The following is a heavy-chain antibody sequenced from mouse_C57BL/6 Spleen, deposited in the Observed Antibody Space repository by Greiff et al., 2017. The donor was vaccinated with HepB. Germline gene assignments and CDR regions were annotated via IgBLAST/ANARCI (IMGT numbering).Heavy chain of an antibody. J-gene: IGHJ4*01. CDR3: ARWGTTVGATYYYAMDY. CDR1: GYTFTGYW. V-gene: IGHV1-9*01. CDR2: ILPGSGST. D-gene: IGHD1-1*01. Sequence: LQESGAELMKPGASVKLSCKATGYTFTGYWIEWVKQRPGHGLEWIGEILPGSGSTNYNEKFKGKATFTADTSSNTAYMQLSSLTTEDSAIYYCARWGTTVGATYYYAMDYWGQGTSVTVSS.